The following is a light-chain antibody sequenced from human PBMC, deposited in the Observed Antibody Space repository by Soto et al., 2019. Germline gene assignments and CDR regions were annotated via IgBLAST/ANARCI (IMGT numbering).Light chain of an antibody. CDR1: IDDVGRYNY. CDR2: DVS. J-gene: IGLJ2*01. V-gene: IGLV2-11*01. Sequence: QSALTQPRSVSGSPGQSVTISCTGTIDDVGRYNYVSWYQQHPGKAPKLMIYDVSKRPSGVPDRFSGSKSGNTASLTISGLQAEDEADYYCCSYAGRYTHVVFGEGTKLTVL. CDR3: CSYAGRYTHVV.